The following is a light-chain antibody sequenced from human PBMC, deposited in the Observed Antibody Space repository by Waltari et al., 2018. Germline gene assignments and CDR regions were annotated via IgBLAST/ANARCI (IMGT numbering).Light chain of an antibody. J-gene: IGLJ3*02. CDR3: SSYTSSNTPWV. CDR2: DVS. V-gene: IGLV2-14*01. Sequence: QSALTQPASVSGSPGQSITISCTGTSSDVGGYNYVSWYPQHPGKAPKLMIYDVSNRPSGVSSRFSGSKSGNTASLTISGLQAEDEADYYCSSYTSSNTPWVFGGGTKLTVL. CDR1: SSDVGGYNY.